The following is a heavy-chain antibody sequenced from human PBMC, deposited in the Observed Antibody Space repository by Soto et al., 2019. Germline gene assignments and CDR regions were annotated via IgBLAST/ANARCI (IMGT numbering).Heavy chain of an antibody. V-gene: IGHV4-30-4*01. CDR3: APGSGADRGRYFHH. J-gene: IGHJ1*01. Sequence: QVQLQESGPGLVKPSQTLSLTCTVSGGSISGDDYYWSWIRQPPGKGLEWIGYIYYSGSTYYNPSLYSRGAISVDTSQNQFSWKLSSVPAADTAVYYCAPGSGADRGRYFHHWGQGTLVTVSS. CDR1: GGSISGDDYY. CDR2: IYYSGST. D-gene: IGHD2-21*02.